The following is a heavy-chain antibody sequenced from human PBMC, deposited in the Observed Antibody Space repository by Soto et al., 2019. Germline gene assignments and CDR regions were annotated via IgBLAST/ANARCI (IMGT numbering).Heavy chain of an antibody. CDR1: GFIFSSYG. D-gene: IGHD3-16*01. CDR2: ISTRGADT. V-gene: IGHV3-23*01. Sequence: GGSLRLSCAASGFIFSSYGMSWVRLPPGQGLEWVSFISTRGADTSYAEYVKGRFTVSRDNSKNTMYLQMNSLTAEDTALYYRATLERGLGNYLGHGGQETRVTVSS. CDR3: ATLERGLGNYLGH. J-gene: IGHJ4*02.